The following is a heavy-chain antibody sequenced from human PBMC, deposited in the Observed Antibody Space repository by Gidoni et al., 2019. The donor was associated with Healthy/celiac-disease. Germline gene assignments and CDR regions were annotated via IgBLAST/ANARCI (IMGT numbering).Heavy chain of an antibody. D-gene: IGHD3-3*01. CDR3: AKETRSGYYTRYWYFDL. CDR1: GFTFDDYA. CDR2: ISWNSGSI. Sequence: EVQLVESGGGLVQPGRSLRLSCAASGFTFDDYAMHWVRQAPGKGLEWVSGISWNSGSIGYADSVKGRFTISRDNAKNSLYLQMNSLRAEDTALYYCAKETRSGYYTRYWYFDLWGRGTLVTVSS. V-gene: IGHV3-9*01. J-gene: IGHJ2*01.